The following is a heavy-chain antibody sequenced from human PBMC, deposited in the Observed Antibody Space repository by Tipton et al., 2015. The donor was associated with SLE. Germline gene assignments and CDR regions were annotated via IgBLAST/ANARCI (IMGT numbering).Heavy chain of an antibody. CDR2: ISTYNGDT. J-gene: IGHJ4*02. V-gene: IGHV1-18*01. CDR1: GYTFTDYS. Sequence: QLVQSGAEVKKPGATVKVSCKASGYTFTDYSISWVRQARGQGLEWMAWISTYNGDTTYAQKLQGRVTIITDTSTSTASMELRSLRTKDTAIYYCARLRVDTNMSVFDFWGQGHLVPVSS. CDR3: ARLRVDTNMSVFDF. D-gene: IGHD5-18*01.